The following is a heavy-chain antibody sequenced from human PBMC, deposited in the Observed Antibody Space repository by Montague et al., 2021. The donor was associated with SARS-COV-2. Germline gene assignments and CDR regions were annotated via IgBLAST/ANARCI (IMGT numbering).Heavy chain of an antibody. CDR1: GFSLSTSGMC. CDR2: IDWDDDQ. CDR3: ARSSYGILNPLEGVYYYYGMDV. Sequence: PALVKPTQTLTLTCTFSGFSLSTSGMCVSWIRQPPGKALEWLALIDWDDDQYYSTSLKTRLTISKDTSKNQVVLTMTNMDPVDTATYYCARSSYGILNPLEGVYYYYGMDVWGQGTTVTVSS. J-gene: IGHJ6*02. D-gene: IGHD3-9*01. V-gene: IGHV2-70*01.